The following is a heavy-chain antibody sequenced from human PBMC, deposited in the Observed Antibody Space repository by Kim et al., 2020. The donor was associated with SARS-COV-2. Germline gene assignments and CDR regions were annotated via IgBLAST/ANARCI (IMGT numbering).Heavy chain of an antibody. Sequence: GGSLRLSCAASGFTFSSYAMSWVRQAPGKGLEWVSAISGSGGSTYYADSVKGRFTISRDNSKNTLYLQMNSLRAEDTAVYYCAKDRARYYDSSGYYPDAFDIWGQGTMVTVSS. V-gene: IGHV3-23*01. D-gene: IGHD3-22*01. CDR2: ISGSGGST. J-gene: IGHJ3*02. CDR3: AKDRARYYDSSGYYPDAFDI. CDR1: GFTFSSYA.